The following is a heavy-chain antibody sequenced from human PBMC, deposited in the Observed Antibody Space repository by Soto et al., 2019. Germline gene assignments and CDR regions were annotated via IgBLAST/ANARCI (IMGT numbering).Heavy chain of an antibody. CDR2: INHSGST. CDR3: ARGEKYCSGGSCLNWFDP. CDR1: GGSVSSGSYY. Sequence: SETLSLTCTVSGGSVSSGSYYWSWIWQPPGKGLEWIGEINHSGSTNYNPSLKSRVTISVDTSKNQFSLKLSSVTAADTAVYYCARGEKYCSGGSCLNWFDPWGQGTLVTVSS. J-gene: IGHJ5*02. V-gene: IGHV4-61*01. D-gene: IGHD2-15*01.